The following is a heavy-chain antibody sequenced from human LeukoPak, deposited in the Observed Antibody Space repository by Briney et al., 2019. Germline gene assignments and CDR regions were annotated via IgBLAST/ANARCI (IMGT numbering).Heavy chain of an antibody. Sequence: ASVKVSCKXSGYTFTSYYMHWVRQSPGQGLEWMGIINHSGGSTSYPQKFQGRVTMTRDTSTSTVYMELSSLRSEDTAAYYCAGDYGDYAVYWGQGTLVTVSS. V-gene: IGHV1-46*01. CDR1: GYTFTSYY. CDR3: AGDYGDYAVY. J-gene: IGHJ4*02. D-gene: IGHD4-17*01. CDR2: INHSGGST.